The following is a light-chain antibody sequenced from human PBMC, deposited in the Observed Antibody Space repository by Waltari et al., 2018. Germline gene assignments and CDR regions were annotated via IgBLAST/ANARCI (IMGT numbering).Light chain of an antibody. J-gene: IGKJ4*01. Sequence: DIVLTQSPDSLAVSLGERATINCKSSQSVLLSSNNKNYLAWFQEKPGQPPKLLVYWASNRESGVPDRFSASASGTDFTLTISSLQAEDVAVYYCLKYYSYPLTFGGGTKVEI. V-gene: IGKV4-1*01. CDR1: QSVLLSSNNKNY. CDR3: LKYYSYPLT. CDR2: WAS.